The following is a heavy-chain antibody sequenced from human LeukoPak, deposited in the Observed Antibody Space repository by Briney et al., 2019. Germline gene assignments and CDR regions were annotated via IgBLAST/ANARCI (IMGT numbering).Heavy chain of an antibody. J-gene: IGHJ4*02. CDR1: GFTFSSFG. V-gene: IGHV3-48*02. CDR3: ARASRSGYDY. Sequence: GGSLRLSCTASGFTFSSFGMNWVRQAPGKGLEWVSYIGSGSSAIYYADSVKGRFTISRDNAKNSLLLQMNSLRDEDAAVYYRARASRSGYDYWGQGTLVTVSS. CDR2: IGSGSSAI. D-gene: IGHD3-22*01.